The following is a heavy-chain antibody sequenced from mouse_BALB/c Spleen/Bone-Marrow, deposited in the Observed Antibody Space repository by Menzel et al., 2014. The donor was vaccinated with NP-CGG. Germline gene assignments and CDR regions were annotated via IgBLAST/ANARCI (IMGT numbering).Heavy chain of an antibody. CDR2: INPSNGRT. CDR1: GYTFTSYW. Sequence: QVQLQQPGAELVKPGASVKLSCKASGYTFTSYWMHWVKQRPGQGLEWIGEINPSNGRTNYNEKFKSKATLTVDKSSSTAYMQLSSLTSEDSAVYYCARSYYRYDVIVYWGQGTLVTASA. J-gene: IGHJ3*01. CDR3: ARSYYRYDVIVY. V-gene: IGHV1S81*02. D-gene: IGHD2-14*01.